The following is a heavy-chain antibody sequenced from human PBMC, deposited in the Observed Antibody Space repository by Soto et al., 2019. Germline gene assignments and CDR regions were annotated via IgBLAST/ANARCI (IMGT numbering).Heavy chain of an antibody. CDR3: ARGGYYGSGSYYENWLDP. Sequence: PSETLSLTCTVSGGSISSYYWSWIRQPPGKGLEWIGYIYYSGSTNYNPSLKSRVTISVDTPKNQFSLKLSSVTAADTAVYYCARGGYYGSGSYYENWLDPWGQGTLVTVSS. J-gene: IGHJ5*02. CDR2: IYYSGST. V-gene: IGHV4-59*01. D-gene: IGHD3-10*01. CDR1: GGSISSYY.